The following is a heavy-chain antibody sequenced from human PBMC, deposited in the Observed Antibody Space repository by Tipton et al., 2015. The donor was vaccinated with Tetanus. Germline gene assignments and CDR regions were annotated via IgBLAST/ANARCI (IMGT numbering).Heavy chain of an antibody. J-gene: IGHJ4*02. Sequence: SLRLSCAASGFTFRSYAMSWVRQAPGKGLEWVSGISESGDVTHYAGSVRGRFTISRDNSKNTLYLQINSLRAEDTAMHYCARRGLGQSYYFDYWGQGTLVTVSS. D-gene: IGHD3-10*01. V-gene: IGHV3-23*01. CDR1: GFTFRSYA. CDR3: ARRGLGQSYYFDY. CDR2: ISESGDVT.